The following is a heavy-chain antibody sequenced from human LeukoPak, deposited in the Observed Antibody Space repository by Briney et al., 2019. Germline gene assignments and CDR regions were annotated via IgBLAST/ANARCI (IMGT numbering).Heavy chain of an antibody. CDR2: IYYSGST. Sequence: KPSETLSLTCTVSGGSISSSSYYWGWIRQPPGKGLEWIGSIYYSGSTYYNPSLKSRVTISVDTSKNQFSLKPSSVTAADTAVYYCARLPYDYVWGSYRYTGPFIDYWGQGTLVTVSS. CDR1: GGSISSSSYY. J-gene: IGHJ4*02. D-gene: IGHD3-16*02. V-gene: IGHV4-39*01. CDR3: ARLPYDYVWGSYRYTGPFIDY.